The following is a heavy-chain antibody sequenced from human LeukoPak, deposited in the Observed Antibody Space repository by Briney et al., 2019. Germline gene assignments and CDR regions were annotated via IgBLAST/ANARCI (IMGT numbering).Heavy chain of an antibody. Sequence: GGSLRLSCATSKFTFNKYGMHWVRQAPGKGLEWVAFIRYDGSNKYYADSVKDRFTISRDNSKNTVYLQMNSLRAEDTAVYYCAKEIFGSGRLLPEAPYYFDYWGQGTLVTVSS. D-gene: IGHD3-10*01. V-gene: IGHV3-30*02. J-gene: IGHJ4*02. CDR1: KFTFNKYG. CDR3: AKEIFGSGRLLPEAPYYFDY. CDR2: IRYDGSNK.